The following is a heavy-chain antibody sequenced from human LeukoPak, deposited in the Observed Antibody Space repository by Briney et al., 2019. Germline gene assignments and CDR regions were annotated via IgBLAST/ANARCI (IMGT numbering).Heavy chain of an antibody. D-gene: IGHD6-6*01. Sequence: SETLSLTSTVPGGSISSRPYYWGWVRQPPGKGLEWIGTISYSGTTYYSPPLKTRVTISLDTSKNQFSLKLSSVNAADTAIYYCARDFSSSSTVYYYYYMDVWGKGTTVTVSS. V-gene: IGHV4-39*07. CDR1: GGSISSRPYY. CDR2: ISYSGTT. CDR3: ARDFSSSSTVYYYYYMDV. J-gene: IGHJ6*03.